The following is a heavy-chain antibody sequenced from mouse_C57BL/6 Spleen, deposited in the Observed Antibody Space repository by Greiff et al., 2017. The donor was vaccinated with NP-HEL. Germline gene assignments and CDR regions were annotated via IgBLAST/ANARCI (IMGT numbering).Heavy chain of an antibody. CDR1: GYSITSGYY. D-gene: IGHD2-3*01. CDR2: ISYDGSN. J-gene: IGHJ3*01. V-gene: IGHV3-6*01. Sequence: DVQLQESGPGLVKPSQSLSLTCSVTGYSITSGYYWNWIRQFPGNKLEWMGYISYDGSNNYNPSLKNRISITRDTSKNQFFLKLNSVTTEDTATYYCAREGPYDGYFAWFAYWGQGTLVTVSA. CDR3: AREGPYDGYFAWFAY.